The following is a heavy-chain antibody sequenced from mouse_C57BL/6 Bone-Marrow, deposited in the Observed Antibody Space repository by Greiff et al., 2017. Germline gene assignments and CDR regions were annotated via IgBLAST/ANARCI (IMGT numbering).Heavy chain of an antibody. Sequence: VQLKESGGGLVKPGGSLKLSCAASGFTFSDYGMHWVRQAPEKGLEWVAYISSGSSTIYYADTVKGRFTISRDNAKNTLFLQMTSLRSEDTAMYYCATRHYYYAMDYWGQGTSVTVSS. V-gene: IGHV5-17*01. CDR3: ATRHYYYAMDY. CDR1: GFTFSDYG. J-gene: IGHJ4*01. CDR2: ISSGSSTI.